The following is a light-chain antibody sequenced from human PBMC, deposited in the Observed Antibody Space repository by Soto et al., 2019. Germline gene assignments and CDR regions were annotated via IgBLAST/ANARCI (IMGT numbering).Light chain of an antibody. CDR2: DAS. CDR3: QQRSNWPLT. V-gene: IGKV3-11*01. CDR1: QSIRNY. J-gene: IGKJ3*01. Sequence: EIVLTQSPATLSLSPGERATLSCRASQSIRNYLAWYQQKPGQSPRLRIYDASNRATDVPARFSGSGSGTDFTLSISSLETEDFAVYFCQQRSNWPLTFGPGTKVDIK.